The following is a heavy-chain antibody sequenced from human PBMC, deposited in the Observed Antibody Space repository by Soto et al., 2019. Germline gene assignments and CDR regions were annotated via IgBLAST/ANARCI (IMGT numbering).Heavy chain of an antibody. CDR1: GGSISSGGYY. J-gene: IGHJ5*02. D-gene: IGHD2-8*01. CDR2: IYYSGST. V-gene: IGHV4-31*03. CDR3: ARGIPDPHCTNGVCYHNWFDP. Sequence: SETLSLTCNVSGGSISSGGYYWSWIRQHPGKGLEWIGYIYYSGSTYYNPSLKSRVTISVDTSKNQFSLKLSSVTAADTAVYYCARGIPDPHCTNGVCYHNWFDPWGQGTLVTVSS.